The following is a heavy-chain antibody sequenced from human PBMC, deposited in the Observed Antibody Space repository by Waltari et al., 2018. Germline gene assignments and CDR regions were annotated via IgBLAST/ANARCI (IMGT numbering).Heavy chain of an antibody. CDR2: INHSGST. J-gene: IGHJ6*02. CDR3: ARGPFNPTRYYYYYGMDV. V-gene: IGHV4-34*01. D-gene: IGHD2-2*01. Sequence: QVQLQQWGAGLLKPSETLSLTCAVYGGSFSGYYWSWIRQPPGKGLEWIGEINHSGSTNYNPSLKSRVTISVDTSKNQFSLKLSSVTAADTAVYYCARGPFNPTRYYYYYGMDVWGQGTTVTVSS. CDR1: GGSFSGYY.